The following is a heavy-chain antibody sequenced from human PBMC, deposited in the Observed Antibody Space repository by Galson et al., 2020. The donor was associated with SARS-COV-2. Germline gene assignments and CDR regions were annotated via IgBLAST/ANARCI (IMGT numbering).Heavy chain of an antibody. CDR2: VKSDGSSR. D-gene: IGHD3-10*01. J-gene: IGHJ4*02. CDR3: AGPVRGRDGYTIDY. CDR1: GFTFSSSW. Sequence: GGSLRLSCAASGFTFSSSWMHWVRQTPGKGLEWVARVKSDGSSRTYADSVKGRFTVSRDNVRNTLYLEMHSLRAEDTGVYYCAGPVRGRDGYTIDYWGQGTLVTGSS. V-gene: IGHV3-74*03.